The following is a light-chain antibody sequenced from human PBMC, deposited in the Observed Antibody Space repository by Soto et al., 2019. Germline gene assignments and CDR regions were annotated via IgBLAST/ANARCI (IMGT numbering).Light chain of an antibody. V-gene: IGKV3-11*01. CDR1: QSVSSY. CDR2: DAS. Sequence: EVVLTQSPATLSLSPGERAPLSCRASQSVSSYLAWYHQKPGQAPRLLIYDASNRATDIPARFSGSGSGTDFTLTINSLEPEDFAVYYCQQRGTFGQGTKVEIK. J-gene: IGKJ2*01. CDR3: QQRGT.